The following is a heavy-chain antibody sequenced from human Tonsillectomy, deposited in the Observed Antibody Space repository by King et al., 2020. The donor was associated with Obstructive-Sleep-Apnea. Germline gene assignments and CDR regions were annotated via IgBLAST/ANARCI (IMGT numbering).Heavy chain of an antibody. CDR3: VRGNGGGRWEILSAFDI. Sequence: VQLVESGGGLVQPGGSLRLSCAASGFTFSTYSMNWVRQAPGKGLEWISYISYGSTTIYDADSVKGRFTISRDNAKNSLYLQMNSLRAEDTAVYCVRGNGGGRWEILSAFDIWGQGTMVTVSS. CDR1: GFTFSTYS. CDR2: ISYGSTTI. D-gene: IGHD1-26*01. J-gene: IGHJ3*02. V-gene: IGHV3-48*04.